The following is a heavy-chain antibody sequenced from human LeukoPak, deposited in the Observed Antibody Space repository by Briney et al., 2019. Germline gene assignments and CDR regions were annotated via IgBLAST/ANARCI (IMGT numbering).Heavy chain of an antibody. V-gene: IGHV3-74*01. J-gene: IGHJ4*02. CDR3: ATKQWLAPPPDS. Sequence: GGSLRLSCAASGFTFSKYWMLWVRQAPGKGLESVSRINTDGTVTTYADSVKGRFTVSRDNADNTTFLQMNSVRDEDTAVHYCATKQWLAPPPDSWGQGTPVTVSS. CDR1: GFTFSKYW. CDR2: INTDGTVT. D-gene: IGHD6-19*01.